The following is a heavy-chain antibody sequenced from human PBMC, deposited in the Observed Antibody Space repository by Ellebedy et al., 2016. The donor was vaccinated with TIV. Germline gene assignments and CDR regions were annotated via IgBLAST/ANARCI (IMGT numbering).Heavy chain of an antibody. CDR3: ARGGSYYADY. CDR1: GFTFSSYG. V-gene: IGHV3-33*01. J-gene: IGHJ4*02. CDR2: IWYDGSNK. D-gene: IGHD1-26*01. Sequence: GESLKISCASSGFTFSSYGMHWVRQAPGQGLEWVAVIWYDGSNKYYADSVKGRFTISRDNSKNTLYLQMTSLRAEDTAVYYCARGGSYYADYWGQGTLVTVSS.